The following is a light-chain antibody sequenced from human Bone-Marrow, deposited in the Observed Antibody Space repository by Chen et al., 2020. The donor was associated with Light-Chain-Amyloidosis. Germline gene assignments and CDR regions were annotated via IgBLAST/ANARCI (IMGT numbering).Light chain of an antibody. Sequence: SYELTQPPSVSVSPGQTARITCSGDDLPTKYAYWYQQKPGLAPVLVIHRDTEKPSGISERFSGSSSGTTATLTISGVQAEDEADYHCQSADSSGTYEVMFGGGTKLTVL. CDR2: RDT. V-gene: IGLV3-25*03. CDR3: QSADSSGTYEVM. CDR1: DLPTKY. J-gene: IGLJ3*02.